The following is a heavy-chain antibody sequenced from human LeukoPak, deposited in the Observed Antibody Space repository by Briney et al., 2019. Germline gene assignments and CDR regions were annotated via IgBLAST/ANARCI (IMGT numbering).Heavy chain of an antibody. CDR2: VVTTTT. D-gene: IGHD6-19*01. Sequence: PSETLSLTCTVSGGSISTYSWTWVRQSPGKGLEWIGSVVTTTTNYSPALRSRVAISVHTSKNQFSLRLESETTADTAVYYCARDTTVASGMQFWGQGALVTVSS. J-gene: IGHJ4*02. V-gene: IGHV4-4*07. CDR1: GGSISTYS. CDR3: ARDTTVASGMQF.